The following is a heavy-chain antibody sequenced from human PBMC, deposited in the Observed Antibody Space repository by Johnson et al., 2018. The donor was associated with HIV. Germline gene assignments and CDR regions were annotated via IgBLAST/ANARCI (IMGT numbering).Heavy chain of an antibody. CDR2: ISYDGNNK. CDR3: ARGSPYYNFWSGYVDAFDI. Sequence: QVQLVESGGGVVQPGRSLRLSCAASGFTLSSYAMHWVRQAPGKGLEWAAVISYDGNNKYYADSVKGRFTISRDNSKNTLYLQKNSLGAEDTAVYYCARGSPYYNFWSGYVDAFDIWGQGTMVTVSS. D-gene: IGHD3-3*01. CDR1: GFTLSSYA. V-gene: IGHV3-30-3*01. J-gene: IGHJ3*02.